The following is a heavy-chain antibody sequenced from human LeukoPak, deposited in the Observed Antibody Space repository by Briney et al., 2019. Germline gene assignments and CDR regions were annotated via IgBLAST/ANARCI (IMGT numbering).Heavy chain of an antibody. V-gene: IGHV1-24*01. Sequence: ASVKVSCTVSGYTLSELSMHWVRQAPGTGLEWMGGFDRGNGETVYAQPFQGRVTMTENTSTDTAYMELSSLRSEDSGVYFCATGGIYSLLDYWGQGTLVIVSS. D-gene: IGHD2-15*01. CDR2: FDRGNGET. CDR1: GYTLSELS. J-gene: IGHJ4*02. CDR3: ATGGIYSLLDY.